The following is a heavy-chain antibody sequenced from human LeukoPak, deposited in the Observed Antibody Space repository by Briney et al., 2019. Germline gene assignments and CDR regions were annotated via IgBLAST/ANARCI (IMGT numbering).Heavy chain of an antibody. D-gene: IGHD3-22*01. V-gene: IGHV1-69*05. CDR2: IIPIFGTA. Sequence: ASVKVSCKASGGTFSSYAISWVRQAPGQGLEWMGGIIPIFGTANYAQKFQGRVTITTDESTSTAYMELSSLRSEDTAVYYCATHYYDSSGYGYWGQGTRVTVSS. J-gene: IGHJ4*02. CDR1: GGTFSSYA. CDR3: ATHYYDSSGYGY.